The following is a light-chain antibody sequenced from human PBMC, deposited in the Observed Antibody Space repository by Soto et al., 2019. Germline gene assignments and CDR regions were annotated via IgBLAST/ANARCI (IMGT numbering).Light chain of an antibody. CDR3: SSYTSNSTYV. Sequence: ALTQPPSVTASPGQPATISCTGPSSDLGSYNRVSWYQQPPGTAPKLMIYEVSNRPSGVPDRFSGSKSGTTASLTISGLQAEDEADYYCSSYTSNSTYVFGIGTKVTVL. CDR1: SSDLGSYNR. CDR2: EVS. V-gene: IGLV2-18*02. J-gene: IGLJ1*01.